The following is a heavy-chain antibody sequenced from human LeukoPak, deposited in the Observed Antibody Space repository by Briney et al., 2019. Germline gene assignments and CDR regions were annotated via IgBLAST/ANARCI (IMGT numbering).Heavy chain of an antibody. CDR3: ARDRDSSGWHVADY. V-gene: IGHV1-18*01. Sequence: GASVKVSCKASGYTFRSYDITWVRQAPGQGLEWMGWISPNNGNTNYAQKFQGRVTMTTHTPTSTAYMEMRSLRSDDTAVYYCARDRDSSGWHVADYWGQGTLVTVSS. CDR2: ISPNNGNT. CDR1: GYTFRSYD. D-gene: IGHD6-19*01. J-gene: IGHJ4*02.